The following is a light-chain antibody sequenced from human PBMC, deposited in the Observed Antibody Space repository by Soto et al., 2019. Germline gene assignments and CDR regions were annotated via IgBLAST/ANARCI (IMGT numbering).Light chain of an antibody. V-gene: IGKV3-11*01. J-gene: IGKJ4*01. CDR2: DAS. CDR1: QSVSNY. Sequence: EIVLIQSPATLSLSPGEGATLSCRASQSVSNYLAWYQQKPGQAPRLLIYDASKRATGIPARFSGSGSGTDFTLTISSLEPEDFAVYYCQQRSNWPLTFGGGTKVDIK. CDR3: QQRSNWPLT.